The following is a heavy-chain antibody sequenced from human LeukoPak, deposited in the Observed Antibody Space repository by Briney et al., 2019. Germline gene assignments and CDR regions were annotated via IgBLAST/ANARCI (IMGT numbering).Heavy chain of an antibody. J-gene: IGHJ5*02. V-gene: IGHV3-23*01. CDR1: GFTFSSYA. CDR2: ISGSGGST. CDR3: AKDRLWFGESSWFDP. Sequence: GGSLRLSCAASGFTFSSYAMSWVRQAPGKGLEWVSAISGSGGSTYYADSVKGRFTISRDNSKNTLYLQMNSLRAEDTAVYYCAKDRLWFGESSWFDPWGQGTLVTVSS. D-gene: IGHD3-10*01.